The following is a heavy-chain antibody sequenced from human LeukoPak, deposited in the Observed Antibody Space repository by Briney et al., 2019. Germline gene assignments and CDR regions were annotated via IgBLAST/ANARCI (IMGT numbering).Heavy chain of an antibody. J-gene: IGHJ2*01. V-gene: IGHV3-53*04. Sequence: GGSLRLSCAASGFTVSSNYMSWVRQAPGKGLEWVSVIYSGGSTYYADSVKGRFTITRHNSKNTLYLQMNSLRAEDTAVYYCARDHPYYYDSSGYYDGWYFDLWGRGTLVTVSS. CDR2: IYSGGST. D-gene: IGHD3-22*01. CDR3: ARDHPYYYDSSGYYDGWYFDL. CDR1: GFTVSSNY.